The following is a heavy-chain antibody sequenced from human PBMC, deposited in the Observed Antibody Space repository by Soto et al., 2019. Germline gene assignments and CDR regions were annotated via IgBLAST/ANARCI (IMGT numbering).Heavy chain of an antibody. Sequence: PAGSLRLSCSPSGFTFRIYRMNRVRQAPGKGLEWVSSISSSSSYIYYADSVKGRFTISRDNAKNSLYLQMNSLRAEDTAVYYCARDLGRIAAAGTGAHVDPWGQGT. D-gene: IGHD6-13*01. J-gene: IGHJ5*02. CDR3: ARDLGRIAAAGTGAHVDP. CDR2: ISSSSSYI. V-gene: IGHV3-21*01. CDR1: GFTFRIYR.